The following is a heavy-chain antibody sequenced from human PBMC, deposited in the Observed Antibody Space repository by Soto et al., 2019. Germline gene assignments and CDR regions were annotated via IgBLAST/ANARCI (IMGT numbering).Heavy chain of an antibody. CDR3: AKCAQWKLLGDAFDI. D-gene: IGHD6-19*01. CDR2: MSYDGSNR. CDR1: GFSFSSYG. V-gene: IGHV3-30*18. J-gene: IGHJ3*02. Sequence: QVHLVESGGGLVQPGRSLRLSCAASGFSFSSYGMHWVRQAPGKGLEWVAVMSYDGSNRFYGDSVKGRFTISRDNSKNTLELQMNTLRLEDTAVYYCAKCAQWKLLGDAFDIWGQGTMVTVSS.